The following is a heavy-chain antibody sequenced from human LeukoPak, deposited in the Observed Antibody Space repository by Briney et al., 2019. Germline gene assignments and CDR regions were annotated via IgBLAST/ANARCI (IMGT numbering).Heavy chain of an antibody. CDR2: IYTSGST. J-gene: IGHJ6*03. D-gene: IGHD5-12*01. CDR1: GGSISSYY. V-gene: IGHV4-4*09. CDR3: ARRGYSGYVRYYYMDV. Sequence: SETLSLTCTVSGGSISSYYWSWIRQPPGKGLEWIGYIYTSGSTNYNPSPKSRVTISVDTSKNQFSLKLSSVTAADTAVYYCARRGYSGYVRYYYMDVWGKGTTVTVSS.